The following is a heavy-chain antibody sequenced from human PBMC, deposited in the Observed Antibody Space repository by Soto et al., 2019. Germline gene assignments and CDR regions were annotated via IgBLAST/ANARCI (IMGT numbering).Heavy chain of an antibody. V-gene: IGHV3-33*01. CDR2: IWYDGSNK. J-gene: IGHJ5*02. CDR1: GFTFSSYG. Sequence: GGSLRLSCAASGFTFSSYGMHWVRQAPGKGLEWVAVIWYDGSNKYYADSVKGRFTISRDNSKNTLYLQMNSLRAEDTAVYYCARDLNPAAVAGTGLGFDPWGQGTLVTVSS. CDR3: ARDLNPAAVAGTGLGFDP. D-gene: IGHD6-19*01.